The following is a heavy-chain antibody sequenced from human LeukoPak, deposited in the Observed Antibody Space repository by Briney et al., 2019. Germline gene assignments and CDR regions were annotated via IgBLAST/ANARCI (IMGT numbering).Heavy chain of an antibody. Sequence: GGSLRLSCVASGFTFSGYAMRWVRQAPGKGLEWVSVIYSGGSTYYADSVRGRFTISRDNSKNTLYLQMNSLRAEDTAVYYCARHRGYCSSTSCYPYYFDWWGQGTLVTVSS. CDR2: IYSGGST. CDR3: ARHRGYCSSTSCYPYYFDW. J-gene: IGHJ4*02. CDR1: GFTFSGYA. D-gene: IGHD2-2*01. V-gene: IGHV3-66*04.